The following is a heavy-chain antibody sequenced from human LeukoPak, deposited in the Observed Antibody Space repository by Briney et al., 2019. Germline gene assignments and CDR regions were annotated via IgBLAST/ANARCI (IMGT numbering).Heavy chain of an antibody. Sequence: GASVKVSCKASGGTFSSYTICWGRQAPGQGLEWVGRIIPILGIANYAQKFQGRVTITADKSTNTAYMELSSLTSEDTAVYYCARSPTSMVAVAAAMHYFYMDVWGKGPTVTVSS. CDR3: ARSPTSMVAVAAAMHYFYMDV. J-gene: IGHJ6*03. CDR2: IIPILGIA. V-gene: IGHV1-69*02. D-gene: IGHD2-2*01. CDR1: GGTFSSYT.